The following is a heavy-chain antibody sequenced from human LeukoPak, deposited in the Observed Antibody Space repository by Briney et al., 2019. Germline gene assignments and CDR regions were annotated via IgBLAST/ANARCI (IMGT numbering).Heavy chain of an antibody. V-gene: IGHV1-46*01. CDR3: ARDWYDNSDAFDI. J-gene: IGHJ3*02. Sequence: ASVKVSCKASGYTFTSYYMHWVRQAPGQGLEWMGIINPSGGTTSSAQKFQGRVTMTRDMSTSTVYMELSSLRSEDTAVYYCARDWYDNSDAFDIWGQGTMVTVSS. D-gene: IGHD3-9*01. CDR2: INPSGGTT. CDR1: GYTFTSYY.